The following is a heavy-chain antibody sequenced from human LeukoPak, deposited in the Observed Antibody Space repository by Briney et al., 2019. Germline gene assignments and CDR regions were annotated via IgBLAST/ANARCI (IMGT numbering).Heavy chain of an antibody. J-gene: IGHJ6*02. Sequence: GGSLRLSCVVSGFTVSSNYMTWVRQAPGKGLEWGSVINSGGSTYYADPVQGRFTISRDNSKNTLYLQMNSLRAEDTAVYYCARVDVWGQGTTVTVSS. CDR2: INSGGST. CDR3: ARVDV. CDR1: GFTVSSNY. V-gene: IGHV3-66*02.